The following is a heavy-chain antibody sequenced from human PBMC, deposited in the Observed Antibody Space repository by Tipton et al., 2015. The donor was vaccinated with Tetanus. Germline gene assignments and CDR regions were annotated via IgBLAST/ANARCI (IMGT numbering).Heavy chain of an antibody. D-gene: IGHD3/OR15-3a*01. CDR3: TKDVGIGLFDY. V-gene: IGHV3-23*01. Sequence: SLRLSCAASGFTFSDYTMAWVRQAPGEGLEWVSTISGGGHNTHYADSVQGRFTISRDNSKNTMYLQMNSLRAEDTAVYYCTKDVGIGLFDYWGQGTLVTVSS. J-gene: IGHJ4*02. CDR2: ISGGGHNT. CDR1: GFTFSDYT.